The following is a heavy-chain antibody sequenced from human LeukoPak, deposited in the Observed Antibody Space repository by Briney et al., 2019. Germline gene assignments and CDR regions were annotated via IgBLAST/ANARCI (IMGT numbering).Heavy chain of an antibody. CDR1: GGSFSNSY. V-gene: IGHV4-34*01. J-gene: IGHJ4*02. CDR3: ARDRGWVDY. Sequence: SETLSLTCAVYGGSFSNSYWSWIRQPPGKGLEWIGEINHSGSTNYNPSLKSRVTISVDTSKNQFSLKLSSVTAADTAVYYCARDRGWVDYWGQGTLVTVSS. D-gene: IGHD1-26*01. CDR2: INHSGST.